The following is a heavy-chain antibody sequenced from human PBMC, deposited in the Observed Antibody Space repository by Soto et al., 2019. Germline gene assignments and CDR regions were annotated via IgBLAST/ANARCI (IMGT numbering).Heavy chain of an antibody. CDR1: GFSFSTYS. Sequence: SLRLSCAASGFSFSTYSMNWVRQAPGKGLEWVSSISSRSDTYYADSVKGRFTISRDSAKNSVSLQMDSLRAEDAAVYYCAREETAWPLAYGLDVWGQGTTVTVSS. J-gene: IGHJ6*02. D-gene: IGHD2-21*02. CDR2: ISSRSDT. CDR3: AREETAWPLAYGLDV. V-gene: IGHV3-21*01.